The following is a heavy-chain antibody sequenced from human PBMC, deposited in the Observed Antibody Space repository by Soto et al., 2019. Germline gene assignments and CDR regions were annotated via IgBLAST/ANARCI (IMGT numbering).Heavy chain of an antibody. CDR3: VRDGGSLGY. Sequence: EVQLVESGGGLVQPGGSLRLSCAASGFTFSSYSMNWVRQAPGKGLEWVSYISSSSSTIYYADSVKGRFTISRDNAKNSLYLKMNSLRDEDTAVYYCVRDGGSLGYWGQGTLVTVSS. V-gene: IGHV3-48*02. CDR2: ISSSSSTI. J-gene: IGHJ4*02. D-gene: IGHD1-26*01. CDR1: GFTFSSYS.